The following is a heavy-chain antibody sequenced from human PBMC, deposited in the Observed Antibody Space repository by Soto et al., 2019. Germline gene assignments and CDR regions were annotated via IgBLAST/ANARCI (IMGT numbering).Heavy chain of an antibody. V-gene: IGHV1-18*01. J-gene: IGHJ4*02. Sequence: QVQLVQSGAEVKKPGASVKVSCKASGYTFTSYGISWVRQAPGQGLEWVGWISAYNGNTNYAQKLQGRVTMTTDTSTSTAYMELRSLRSDDTAVYYCARDGGGEYDYVWGSYRYINWGQGTLVTVSS. D-gene: IGHD3-16*02. CDR1: GYTFTSYG. CDR2: ISAYNGNT. CDR3: ARDGGGEYDYVWGSYRYIN.